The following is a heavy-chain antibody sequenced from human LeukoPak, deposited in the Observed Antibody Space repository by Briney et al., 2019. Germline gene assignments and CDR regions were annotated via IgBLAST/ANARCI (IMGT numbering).Heavy chain of an antibody. V-gene: IGHV4-30-4*01. D-gene: IGHD5-24*01. CDR1: GGSISSGDYY. CDR2: IYYSGST. J-gene: IGHJ4*02. Sequence: PSQILSLTCTVSGGSISSGDYYWSWIRQPPGKGLEWIGYIYYSGSTYYNPSLKSRVTISVDTSKNQFSLKLSSVTAADTAVYYCARVGMATMNFDYWGQGTLVTVSS. CDR3: ARVGMATMNFDY.